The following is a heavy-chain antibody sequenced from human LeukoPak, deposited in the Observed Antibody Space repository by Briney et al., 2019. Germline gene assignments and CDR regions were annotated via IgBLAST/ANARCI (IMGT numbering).Heavy chain of an antibody. CDR1: NCTVSSNY. CDR3: ASHFHCDYKIWYFFDY. J-gene: IGHJ4*02. V-gene: IGHV3-53*01. CDR2: IYSGGST. D-gene: IGHD4-11*01. Sequence: GGSLRLSCAASNCTVSSNYMSWVRQAPGKGLEWVSVIYSGGSTYYADSVKGRFTISRDNSKNTLYLQMNSLRAEDTAVYYCASHFHCDYKIWYFFDYWGQGTLVTVSS.